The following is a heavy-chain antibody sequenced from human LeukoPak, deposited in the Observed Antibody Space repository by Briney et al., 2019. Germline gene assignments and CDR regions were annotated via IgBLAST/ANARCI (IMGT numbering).Heavy chain of an antibody. CDR2: IKQDGSEK. CDR1: GFTISSDW. V-gene: IGHV3-7*01. D-gene: IGHD2-2*02. Sequence: GGSLRLSCAASGFTISSDWMSWVRQAPGKGLEWVANIKQDGSEKYYVDSVKGRFTISRDNTKNSLYLQMNSLTAEDTAVYYCARDVGCSSTSCYNNYWGEGTLVTASP. CDR3: ARDVGCSSTSCYNNY. J-gene: IGHJ4*02.